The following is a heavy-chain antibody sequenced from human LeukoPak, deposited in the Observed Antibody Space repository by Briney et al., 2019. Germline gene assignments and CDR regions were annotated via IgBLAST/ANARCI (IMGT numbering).Heavy chain of an antibody. D-gene: IGHD3-22*01. V-gene: IGHV4-39*01. J-gene: IGHJ4*02. Sequence: SETLSLTCAVYGGSFSSYYWGWIRQPPGKGLEWIGSIYYSGSTYYNPSLKSRVTISVDTSKNQFSLKLSSVTAADTAVYYCARLSRGSRQTGFDYWGQGTLVTVSS. CDR3: ARLSRGSRQTGFDY. CDR1: GGSFSSYY. CDR2: IYYSGST.